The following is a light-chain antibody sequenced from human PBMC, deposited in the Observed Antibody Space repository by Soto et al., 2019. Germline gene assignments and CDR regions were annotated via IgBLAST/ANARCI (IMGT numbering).Light chain of an antibody. Sequence: VMRQSPATLSVSPGEGATLSCRASQSVNSNLAWYQQKAGQAPRLLIYGTSTRATGIPARFSGSGSGTDFTLTISSLQFEDFAVYYCQQYNNWPRTFGQGTKVDIK. V-gene: IGKV3-15*01. CDR2: GTS. CDR3: QQYNNWPRT. J-gene: IGKJ1*01. CDR1: QSVNSN.